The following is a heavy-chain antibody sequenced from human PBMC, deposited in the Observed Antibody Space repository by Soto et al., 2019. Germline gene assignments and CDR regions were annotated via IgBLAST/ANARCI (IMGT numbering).Heavy chain of an antibody. V-gene: IGHV3-23*01. CDR3: ATDGLNRAGGA. Sequence: EVQVLESGGGLVQPGGSLRLSCGASGFTFSSYAMTWVRQAPGKGLEWVSTITTSSGNSYYADSVKGRFTISRDNSKSTLYLEMSSLRAEDTAVYFCATDGLNRAGGAWGQGTLVTVSA. CDR1: GFTFSSYA. CDR2: ITTSSGNS. D-gene: IGHD3-16*01. J-gene: IGHJ5*02.